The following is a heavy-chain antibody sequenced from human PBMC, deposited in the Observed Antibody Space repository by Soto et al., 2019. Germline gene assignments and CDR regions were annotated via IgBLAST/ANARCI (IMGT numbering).Heavy chain of an antibody. D-gene: IGHD3-16*01. CDR1: GFPFSSYW. CDR2: VKYDGTIT. Sequence: EVQLVESGGGSVQPGESLRLSCAASGFPFSSYWIHWVRQAPGKGVVWVSRVKYDGTITNYADSLRGRLTISRDNAKNTVYLQMNSLRVEDTAVYYCARGARGGNYVDVCGKGTTVTVSS. J-gene: IGHJ6*04. CDR3: ARGARGGNYVDV. V-gene: IGHV3-74*01.